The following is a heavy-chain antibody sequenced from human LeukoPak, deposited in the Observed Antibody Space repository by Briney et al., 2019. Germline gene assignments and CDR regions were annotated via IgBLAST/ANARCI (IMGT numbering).Heavy chain of an antibody. J-gene: IGHJ4*02. CDR2: IYHSGST. CDR3: ARVEDGYNQAFDY. Sequence: PSETLSLTCAVSGGSISSSNWWSWVRQPPGKGLEWIGEIYHSGSTNYNPSLKSRVTISVDKSKNQFSLKLSSVTAADTAVYYCARVEDGYNQAFDYWGQGTLVTVSS. CDR1: GGSISSSNW. D-gene: IGHD5-24*01. V-gene: IGHV4-4*02.